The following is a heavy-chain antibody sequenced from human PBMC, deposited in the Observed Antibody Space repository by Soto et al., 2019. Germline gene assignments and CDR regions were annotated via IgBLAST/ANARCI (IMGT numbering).Heavy chain of an antibody. V-gene: IGHV4-39*01. D-gene: IGHD3-16*02. Sequence: QLQLQESGPGLVKPSETLSLTCTVSGGSISSSSYYWGWIRQPPGKGLEWIGSIYYSGSTYYNPSLKSRVTMSVDTSKNQCSLKLSSVTAADTAVYYCARLGKDYIWGSYRDYWGQGTLVTVSS. J-gene: IGHJ4*02. CDR2: IYYSGST. CDR1: GGSISSSSYY. CDR3: ARLGKDYIWGSYRDY.